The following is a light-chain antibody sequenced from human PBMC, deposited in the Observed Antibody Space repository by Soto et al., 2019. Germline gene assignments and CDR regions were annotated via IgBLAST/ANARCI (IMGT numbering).Light chain of an antibody. CDR2: EGT. V-gene: IGLV2-23*01. CDR1: SSDVGSFNL. Sequence: QSVLTQPASVSGSPGQSITISCTGTSSDVGSFNLVSWYQQYPGKAPKVLIYEGTKRPSGVSDRFSGSKSGNTASLTISGLQAEDEAAYYCCSYAGSSTLVFGGGTKVTVL. J-gene: IGLJ3*02. CDR3: CSYAGSSTLV.